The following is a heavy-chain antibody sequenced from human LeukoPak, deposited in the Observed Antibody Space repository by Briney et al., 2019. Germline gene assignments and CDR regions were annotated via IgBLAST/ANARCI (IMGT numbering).Heavy chain of an antibody. Sequence: SETLSLTCAVYGGSFSGYYWSWIRQPPGKGLEWIGEINHSGSTNYDPSLKSRVTISVDTSKNQFSLKLSSVTAADTAVYYCARGIAAADYWGQGTLVTVSS. CDR3: ARGIAAADY. J-gene: IGHJ4*02. V-gene: IGHV4-34*01. CDR2: INHSGST. D-gene: IGHD6-13*01. CDR1: GGSFSGYY.